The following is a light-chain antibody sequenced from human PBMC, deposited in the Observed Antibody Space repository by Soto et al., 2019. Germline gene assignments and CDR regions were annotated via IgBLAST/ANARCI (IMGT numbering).Light chain of an antibody. CDR3: QQYNSWPPLT. J-gene: IGKJ1*01. CDR2: GAS. CDR1: QSVSSN. V-gene: IGKV3-15*01. Sequence: EIVMTQSPATLSVSPGERATLSCRASQSVSSNLACYQQQPVQPPRRLIYGASTRATGVPARFSGSGSGREFSLTISSLQSEDFAVEYCQQYNSWPPLTFGQGTKVDIK.